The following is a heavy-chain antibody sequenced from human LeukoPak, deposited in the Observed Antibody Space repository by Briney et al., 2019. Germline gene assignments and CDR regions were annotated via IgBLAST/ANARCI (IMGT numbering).Heavy chain of an antibody. V-gene: IGHV3-23*01. CDR1: GFIFSNYA. J-gene: IGHJ4*02. Sequence: PGGSLRLSCAASGFIFSNYAMSWVRQAPGKGLEWVSGVSGSGGNTYYADSVKGRFTISRDNSRNTLYLQMNSLTAEDTAVYFCAKDLAPSGVVIITLDYWGRGTLVTVSS. CDR3: AKDLAPSGVVIITLDY. CDR2: VSGSGGNT. D-gene: IGHD3-22*01.